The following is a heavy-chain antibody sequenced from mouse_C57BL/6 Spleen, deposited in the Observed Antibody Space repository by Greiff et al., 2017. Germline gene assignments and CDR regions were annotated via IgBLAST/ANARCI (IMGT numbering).Heavy chain of an antibody. Sequence: EVQLVESGGGLVKPGGSLKLSCAASGFTFSSYAMSWVRQTPEKRLEWVATISDGGSYTYYPDNVKGRFTISRDNAKNNLYLQRSHLKSEDTAMYYCARNYDYDRYFDVWGTGTTVTVSS. CDR2: ISDGGSYT. CDR1: GFTFSSYA. D-gene: IGHD2-4*01. J-gene: IGHJ1*03. V-gene: IGHV5-4*01. CDR3: ARNYDYDRYFDV.